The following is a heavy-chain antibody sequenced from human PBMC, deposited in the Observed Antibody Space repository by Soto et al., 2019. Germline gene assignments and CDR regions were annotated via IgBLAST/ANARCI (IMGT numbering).Heavy chain of an antibody. Sequence: PGESLKISCKGSGYSFTSYWIGWVRQMPGKGLEWMGIIYPGDSDTRYSPSFQGQVTISADKSISTAYLQWSSLKASDTAMYYCARQDDNAPVAVAVDYWGQGTLVTVSS. CDR3: ARQDDNAPVAVAVDY. J-gene: IGHJ4*02. V-gene: IGHV5-51*01. CDR2: IYPGDSDT. CDR1: GYSFTSYW. D-gene: IGHD6-19*01.